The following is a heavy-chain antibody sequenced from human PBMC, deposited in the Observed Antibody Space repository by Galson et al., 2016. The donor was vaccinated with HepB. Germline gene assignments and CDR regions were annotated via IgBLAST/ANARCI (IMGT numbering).Heavy chain of an antibody. CDR2: INPSGGST. CDR3: AREAAQAAFDI. CDR1: GYTFTSYY. J-gene: IGHJ3*02. D-gene: IGHD6-25*01. V-gene: IGHV1-46*01. Sequence: SAKVSCKASGYTFTSYYMHWVRQAPGQGLEWMGIINPSGGSTSYAQKFQGRVTMTRDTSTSTVYMELSSLRSEDTAVYYCAREAAQAAFDIWGQGTMVTVSS.